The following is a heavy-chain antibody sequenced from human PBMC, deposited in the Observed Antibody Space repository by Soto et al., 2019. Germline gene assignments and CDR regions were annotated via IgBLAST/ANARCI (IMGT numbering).Heavy chain of an antibody. CDR1: GGSISGYY. Sequence: ASETLSLTCTVSGGSISGYYWSWIRQPPGKGLEWIGNVYSSGGAKYNPSVKRRVSISVDMSKNQFPLNLSSVTAADTAVYYCTRDGDGRMTTNPYYYYGMDVWGTGITVTVSS. J-gene: IGHJ6*04. V-gene: IGHV4-59*01. CDR3: TRDGDGRMTTNPYYYYGMDV. CDR2: VYSSGGA. D-gene: IGHD2-21*02.